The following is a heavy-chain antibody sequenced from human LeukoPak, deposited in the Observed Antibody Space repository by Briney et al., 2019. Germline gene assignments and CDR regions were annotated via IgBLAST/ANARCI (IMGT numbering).Heavy chain of an antibody. V-gene: IGHV3-9*01. CDR1: GFTFDDYA. D-gene: IGHD6-19*01. Sequence: PGGSLRLSCAASGFTFDDYAMHWVRQAPGKGLEWVSGMSWNSGSIVYADSVKGRFTISRDNAKNSLYLQMNSLRAEDTAVYYCASHSSGWYYFDYWGQGTLVTVSS. CDR2: MSWNSGSI. J-gene: IGHJ4*02. CDR3: ASHSSGWYYFDY.